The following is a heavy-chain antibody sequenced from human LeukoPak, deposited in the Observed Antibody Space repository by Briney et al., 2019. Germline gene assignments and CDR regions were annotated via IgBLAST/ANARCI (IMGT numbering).Heavy chain of an antibody. CDR1: GFTFSSSS. CDR2: ISSSSSAL. J-gene: IGHJ4*02. CDR3: ARGRGTSVYFDF. D-gene: IGHD3-16*01. V-gene: IGHV3-48*01. Sequence: GGSLRLSCSASGFTFSSSSMNWVRQSPGKGLEWISYISSSSSALYYGDSVKGRFTISRDSATNSVSLQMDSLRPEDTAVYYCARGRGTSVYFDFWGQGTLVTVSS.